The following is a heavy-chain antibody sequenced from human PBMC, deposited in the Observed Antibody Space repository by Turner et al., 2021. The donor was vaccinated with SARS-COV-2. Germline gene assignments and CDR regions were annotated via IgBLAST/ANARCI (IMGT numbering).Heavy chain of an antibody. CDR1: GYTLTALS. CDR2: FDPEDGET. CDR3: ATGRDGYNWGAFHI. J-gene: IGHJ3*02. D-gene: IGHD5-12*01. Sequence: QVQLVQSGAEVMKPGASVKVSCKVSGYTLTALSMHWVRQAPGKGLEWMGGFDPEDGETINAKKFQGRVTMTEDTSTDTAYMELSSLRSEDTAVYYCATGRDGYNWGAFHIWGQGTMVTVSS. V-gene: IGHV1-24*01.